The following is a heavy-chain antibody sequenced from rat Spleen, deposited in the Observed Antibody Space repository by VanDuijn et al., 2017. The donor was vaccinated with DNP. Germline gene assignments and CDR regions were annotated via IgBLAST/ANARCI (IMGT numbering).Heavy chain of an antibody. J-gene: IGHJ4*01. V-gene: IGHV5S10*01. Sequence: EVQLVESGGGLVQPGRSLKLSCAASGFTFSDYNMAWVRQAPKKGLEWVATIVYDGSSSYYGDSVTGRFTMSRDNAKSTLYLQMDSLSSEDTATYYCTTHGSIATISTGAMDVWGQGTSVTVSS. D-gene: IGHD1-2*01. CDR1: GFTFSDYN. CDR2: IVYDGSSS. CDR3: TTHGSIATISTGAMDV.